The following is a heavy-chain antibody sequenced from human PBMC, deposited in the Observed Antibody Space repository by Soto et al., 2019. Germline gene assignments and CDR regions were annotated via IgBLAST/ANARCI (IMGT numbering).Heavy chain of an antibody. CDR1: GVSVSSNTYH. CDR3: AVYKEWGAGDGY. J-gene: IGHJ4*02. CDR2: QRGNT. V-gene: IGHV4-61*01. D-gene: IGHD7-27*01. Sequence: QVQLQESGPGMVKPSETLSLTCAVSGVSVSSNTYHWTWIRQPPGKGLEWIGQRGNTNDNPSLKRRIAISVDTSKNQFSLRLRSVTAADTAIYYCAVYKEWGAGDGYWGQGTLVTVSA.